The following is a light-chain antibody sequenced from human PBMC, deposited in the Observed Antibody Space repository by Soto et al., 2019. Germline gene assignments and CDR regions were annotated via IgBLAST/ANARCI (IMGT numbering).Light chain of an antibody. CDR3: QQYNNWPPRGT. CDR2: GAS. CDR1: QSVSSN. J-gene: IGKJ1*01. V-gene: IGKV3-15*01. Sequence: EIVMTQSPATLSLSPGERATLSCRASQSVSSNLAWYQQKPGQAPTLLLYGASTRATGIPARFSGSGSGTDFTLTISSLQSADFAVYYCQQYNNWPPRGTFGQGTKVEIK.